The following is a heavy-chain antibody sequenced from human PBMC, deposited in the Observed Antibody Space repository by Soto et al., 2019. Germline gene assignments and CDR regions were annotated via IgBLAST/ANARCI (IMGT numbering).Heavy chain of an antibody. CDR3: AREPLLLYYGDYIGGGMDV. CDR1: GGTFSSYA. D-gene: IGHD3-10*01. V-gene: IGHV1-69*13. J-gene: IGHJ6*02. CDR2: IIPIFGTA. Sequence: ASVKVSCKASGGTFSSYAISWVRQAPGQGLECMGGIIPIFGTANYAQKFQGRVTITADESTSTAYMELSSLRSEDTAVYYCAREPLLLYYGDYIGGGMDVWGQGTTVTVSS.